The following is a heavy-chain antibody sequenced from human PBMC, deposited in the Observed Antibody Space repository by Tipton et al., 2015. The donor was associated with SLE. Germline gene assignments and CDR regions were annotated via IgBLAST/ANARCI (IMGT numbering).Heavy chain of an antibody. CDR1: GFTFSDYY. V-gene: IGHV3-11*01. Sequence: SLRLSCAASGFTFSDYYMTWIRQAPGKGLEWVSYISSSGSTIYYADSVKGRFTISRDNAKNSLYLQMNSLRAEDTAVYYCIKDSDPGGADVWGQGTTVTVSS. CDR2: ISSSGSTI. J-gene: IGHJ6*02. D-gene: IGHD3-10*01. CDR3: IKDSDPGGADV.